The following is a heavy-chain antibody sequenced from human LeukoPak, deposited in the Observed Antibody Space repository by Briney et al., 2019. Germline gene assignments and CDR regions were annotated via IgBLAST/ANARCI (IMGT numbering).Heavy chain of an antibody. CDR1: GFTFISYE. CDR3: AKDLSKGLLYRRGMYYFDY. V-gene: IGHV3-48*03. D-gene: IGHD3-10*01. CDR2: TSSSSTTI. J-gene: IGHJ4*02. Sequence: PGGSLRLSCAASGFTFISYEMNWVRQAPGKGLEWISYTSSSSTTIYYADSVKGRFTISRDNSKNTLYLQMNRLRAEDTAVYYCAKDLSKGLLYRRGMYYFDYWGQGTLVTVSS.